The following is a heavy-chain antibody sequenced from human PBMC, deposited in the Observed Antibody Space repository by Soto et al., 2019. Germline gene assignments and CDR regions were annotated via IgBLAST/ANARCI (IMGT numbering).Heavy chain of an antibody. CDR2: ISAYNGNT. V-gene: IGHV1-18*01. CDR1: GYTFTSYG. J-gene: IGHJ4*02. Sequence: ASVKVSCKASGYTFTSYGISWVRQAPGQGLEWMGWISAYNGNTNYAQKLQGRVTMTTDTSTSTAYMEMRSLRSDDTAVYYCARSYVPATKFDYWGQGTLVTVSS. D-gene: IGHD2-2*01. CDR3: ARSYVPATKFDY.